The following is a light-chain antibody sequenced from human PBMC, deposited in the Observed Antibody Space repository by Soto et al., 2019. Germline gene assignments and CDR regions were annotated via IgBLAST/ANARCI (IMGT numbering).Light chain of an antibody. CDR2: GNS. J-gene: IGLJ1*01. Sequence: QSVLTQPPSVSGAPGQRVTISCTGSSSNIGAGYDVHWYQQLPGTAPKLLIYGNSNRPSGVPDRFSGSKSGTSASLAITGLQAEDEADYYSQSYDTSLSGSYVFGTGSK. CDR3: QSYDTSLSGSYV. CDR1: SSNIGAGYD. V-gene: IGLV1-40*01.